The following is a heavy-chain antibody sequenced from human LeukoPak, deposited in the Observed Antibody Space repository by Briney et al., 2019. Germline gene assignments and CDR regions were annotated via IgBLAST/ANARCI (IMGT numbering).Heavy chain of an antibody. CDR3: ARARGQYQLLYDDAFDI. V-gene: IGHV1-2*04. J-gene: IGHJ3*02. CDR2: INPNSGGT. Sequence: GASVKVSCKASGYTFTGYYMHWVRQAPGQGLEWMGWINPNSGGTNYAQKFQGWVTMTRDTSISTAYMELSRLRSDDTAVYYCARARGQYQLLYDDAFDIWGQGTMVTVSS. D-gene: IGHD2-2*02. CDR1: GYTFTGYY.